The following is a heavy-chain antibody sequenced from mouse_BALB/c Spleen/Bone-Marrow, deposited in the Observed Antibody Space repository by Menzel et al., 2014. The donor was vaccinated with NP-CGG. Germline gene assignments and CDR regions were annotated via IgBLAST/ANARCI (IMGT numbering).Heavy chain of an antibody. Sequence: EVQLQQSGPELVKPGASMKISCKASGYSFTAYTMNWVKQSHGKNLEWIGLINPYNGGTSYNQKFKGKATLTVDKSSSTAYMKLLSLTSEGSAVYYGARWDWDGYAMDYWGQGTSVTVSS. J-gene: IGHJ4*01. CDR1: GYSFTAYT. CDR2: INPYNGGT. V-gene: IGHV1-18*01. D-gene: IGHD4-1*01. CDR3: ARWDWDGYAMDY.